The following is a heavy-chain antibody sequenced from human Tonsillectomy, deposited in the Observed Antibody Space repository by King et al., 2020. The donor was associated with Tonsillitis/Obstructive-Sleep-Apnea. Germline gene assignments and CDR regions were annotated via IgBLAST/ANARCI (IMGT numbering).Heavy chain of an antibody. CDR2: ISTYNGNT. CDR3: AKSNWNDEWTPGYYFDY. V-gene: IGHV1-18*01. Sequence: VQLVESGAEVKKPGASVKVSCKASGYTFTSCGISWVRQAPGQGLEWMGWISTYNGNTNYAQKLQGRVTMTTDTSTTTAYMELRGLRSDDTAVYYCAKSNWNDEWTPGYYFDYWGQGTLVTVSS. J-gene: IGHJ4*02. D-gene: IGHD1-20*01. CDR1: GYTFTSCG.